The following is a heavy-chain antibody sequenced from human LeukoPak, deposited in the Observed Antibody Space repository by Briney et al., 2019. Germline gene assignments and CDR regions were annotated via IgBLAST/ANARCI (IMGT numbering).Heavy chain of an antibody. Sequence: SETLSLTCAVDGGSFSGYYWSWIRQPPGKGLEWIGEINHSGSTNYNPSLKSRVTISVDTSKNQFSLKLSSVTAADTAVYYCARLLSQSGYYATPYNWFDPWGQGTLVTVSS. CDR2: INHSGST. J-gene: IGHJ5*02. D-gene: IGHD3-22*01. CDR1: GGSFSGYY. V-gene: IGHV4-34*01. CDR3: ARLLSQSGYYATPYNWFDP.